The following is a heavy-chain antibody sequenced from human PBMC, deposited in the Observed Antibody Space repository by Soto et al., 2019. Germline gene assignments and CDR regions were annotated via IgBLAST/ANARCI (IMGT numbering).Heavy chain of an antibody. J-gene: IGHJ4*02. CDR2: INHSGST. V-gene: IGHV4-34*01. D-gene: IGHD3-10*01. CDR1: GGTFSGYY. CDR3: ARAFYGSGSYGDFDY. Sequence: SAALSLTCAVHGGTFSGYYWSRIRQPPGKGLEWIGEINHSGSTNYNPSLKSRVTISVDTSKNQFSLKLSSVTAADTAVYYCARAFYGSGSYGDFDYWGQGTLVTVSS.